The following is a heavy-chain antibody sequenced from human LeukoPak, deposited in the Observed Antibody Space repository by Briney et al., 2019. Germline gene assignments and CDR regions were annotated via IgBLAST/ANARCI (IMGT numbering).Heavy chain of an antibody. CDR1: GGSISSYY. Sequence: SETLSLTCTVSGGSISSYYWSWIRQPPGKGPEWIGYIYYSGSTNYNPSLKSRVTISVDTSKNQFSLKLSSVTAADTAVYYCARDRSPGGIAAAGTFRNYYYYGMDVWGQGTTVTVSS. CDR3: ARDRSPGGIAAAGTFRNYYYYGMDV. CDR2: IYYSGST. J-gene: IGHJ6*02. V-gene: IGHV4-59*01. D-gene: IGHD6-13*01.